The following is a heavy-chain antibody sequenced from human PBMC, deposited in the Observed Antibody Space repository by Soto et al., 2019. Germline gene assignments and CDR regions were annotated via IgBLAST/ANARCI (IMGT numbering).Heavy chain of an antibody. V-gene: IGHV3-53*01. J-gene: IGHJ3*02. Sequence: GESLKISCAASGFTVSSNYMSWVRQAPGKGLEWVSVIYSGGSTYYADSVKGRFTISRDNSKNTLYLQMNSLRAEDTAVYYCARDSSSWYAFDIWGQGTMVTVSS. D-gene: IGHD6-13*01. CDR1: GFTVSSNY. CDR3: ARDSSSWYAFDI. CDR2: IYSGGST.